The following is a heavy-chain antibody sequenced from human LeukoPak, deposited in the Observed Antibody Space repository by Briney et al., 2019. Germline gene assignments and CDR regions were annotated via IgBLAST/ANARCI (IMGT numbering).Heavy chain of an antibody. CDR1: GFTFSNYD. CDR2: ISTSGGST. D-gene: IGHD2-2*01. V-gene: IGHV3-48*03. CDR3: ARGIVVVPPVWGVFDY. Sequence: QPGGSLRLSCAASGFTFSNYDMIWVRQAPGKGLEWVSYISTSGGSTNYADSVKGRFTIYRDNSKNTLYLQMNSLRAEDTAVYYCARGIVVVPPVWGVFDYWGEGTLVTVSS. J-gene: IGHJ4*02.